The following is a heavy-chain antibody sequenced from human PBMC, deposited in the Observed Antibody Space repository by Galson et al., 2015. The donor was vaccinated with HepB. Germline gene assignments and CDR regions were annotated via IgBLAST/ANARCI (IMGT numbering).Heavy chain of an antibody. CDR2: IIPIFGTA. D-gene: IGHD2-15*01. V-gene: IGHV1-69*13. CDR3: ARDIVVVVAASRRLYGMDV. J-gene: IGHJ6*02. CDR1: GGTFSSYA. Sequence: SVKVSCKASGGTFSSYAISWVRQAPGQGLEWMGGIIPIFGTANYAQKFQGRVTITADESTSTAYMELSSLRSEDTAVYYCARDIVVVVAASRRLYGMDVWGQGTTVTVSS.